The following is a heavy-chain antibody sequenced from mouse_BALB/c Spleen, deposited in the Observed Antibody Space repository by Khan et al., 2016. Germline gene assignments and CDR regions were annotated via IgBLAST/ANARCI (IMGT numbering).Heavy chain of an antibody. V-gene: IGHV1-87*01. Sequence: QVQLKESGAELARPGASVKLSCKASGYTFTSYWMQWVKQRPGQGLEWIGAIYPGDGDTRYTQKFKGKATLTADKSSSTAYMQLSSLAYEDSAVYYCARGGYDYPYAMDYWGQGTSVTVSA. CDR2: IYPGDGDT. CDR1: GYTFTSYW. CDR3: ARGGYDYPYAMDY. J-gene: IGHJ4*01. D-gene: IGHD2-4*01.